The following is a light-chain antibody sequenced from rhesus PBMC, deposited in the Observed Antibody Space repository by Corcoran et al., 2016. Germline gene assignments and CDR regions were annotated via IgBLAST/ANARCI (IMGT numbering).Light chain of an antibody. CDR3: QQYSNWWT. CDR1: QSVSSN. CDR2: GAS. Sequence: EIVLTQSPATLSLSPGERATLSCRASQSVSSNLAWYQRKPEQAPRLLIYGASSRATGIPERFSGSGSGTDFTLTISSLEPEDFAVYYCQQYSNWWTFGQGTKVEIK. J-gene: IGKJ1*01. V-gene: IGKV3-42*03.